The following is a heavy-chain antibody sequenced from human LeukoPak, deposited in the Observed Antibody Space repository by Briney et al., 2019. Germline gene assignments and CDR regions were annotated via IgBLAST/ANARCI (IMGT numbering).Heavy chain of an antibody. CDR3: ARGDYDSSGYFDY. D-gene: IGHD3-22*01. Sequence: ASVKVSCKXSGYTFTSYDINWVRQATGRGLEWMGWMNPNSGNTGYAQKFQGRVTMTRNTSISTAYMELSSLRSEDTAVYYCARGDYDSSGYFDYWGQGTLVTVSS. J-gene: IGHJ4*02. V-gene: IGHV1-8*01. CDR1: GYTFTSYD. CDR2: MNPNSGNT.